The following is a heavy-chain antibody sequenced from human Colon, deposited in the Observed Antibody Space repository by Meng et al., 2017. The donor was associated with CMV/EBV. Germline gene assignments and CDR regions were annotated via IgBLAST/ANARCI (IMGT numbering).Heavy chain of an antibody. CDR1: GFTFSSST. D-gene: IGHD3-16*02. J-gene: IGHJ4*02. V-gene: IGHV3-21*06. CDR3: ATSTTDIDGYTSLNN. Sequence: GESLKISCTASGFTFSSSTMHRVRQAPGKGLEWVSSISGNSNYKFYVASVKGRFTISRDNAKNSLYLQMSSLRAEDTAVYYCATSTTDIDGYTSLNNWGQGTLVTVSS. CDR2: ISGNSNYK.